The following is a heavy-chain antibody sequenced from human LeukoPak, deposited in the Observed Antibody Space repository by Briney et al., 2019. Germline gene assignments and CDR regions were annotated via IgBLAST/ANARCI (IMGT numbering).Heavy chain of an antibody. D-gene: IGHD3-22*01. V-gene: IGHV5-51*01. CDR2: IYPGDSDT. CDR1: GYSFTSYW. CDR3: AKGYYDSSGYYYAAEYFQH. Sequence: PGESLKISCKGSGYSFTSYWIGRVRQMPGKGLEWMGIIYPGDSDTRYSPSFQGQVTISADKSISTAYLQWSSLKASDTAMYYCAKGYYDSSGYYYAAEYFQHWGQGTLVTVSS. J-gene: IGHJ1*01.